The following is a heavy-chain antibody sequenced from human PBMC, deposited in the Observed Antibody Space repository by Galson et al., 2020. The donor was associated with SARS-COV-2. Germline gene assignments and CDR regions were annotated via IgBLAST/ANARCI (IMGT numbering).Heavy chain of an antibody. J-gene: IGHJ3*02. V-gene: IGHV4-30-2*01. D-gene: IGHD4-17*01. CDR1: GTSISSGSYS. CDR2: ISHSGGT. CDR3: ARLHYGEYAPEAFDI. Sequence: SETLSPTCAVSGTSISSGSYSWNWIRQPPGKGLEWIGYISHSGGTYYNPSLKSRVTISGYRSKNQFSLRLSSVTAADTAVYYCARLHYGEYAPEAFDIWGPGTRVTVAS.